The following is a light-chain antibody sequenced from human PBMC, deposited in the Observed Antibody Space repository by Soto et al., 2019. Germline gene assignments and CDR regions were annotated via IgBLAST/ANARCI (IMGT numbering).Light chain of an antibody. CDR2: GDN. CDR3: QSCAASSVV. V-gene: IGLV6-57*01. CDR1: SGSIASNY. Sequence: NFMLTQPHSASESPGKTVTISCTRSSGSIASNYVQWYQQRPGSSPTTVIYGDNQRPSGVPDRFSGSIDSSSNSASLTISGLKTEDEADYYCQSCAASSVVFGGGTKLTVL. J-gene: IGLJ2*01.